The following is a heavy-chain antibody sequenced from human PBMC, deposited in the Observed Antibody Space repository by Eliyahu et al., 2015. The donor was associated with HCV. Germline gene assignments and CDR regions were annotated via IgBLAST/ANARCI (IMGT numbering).Heavy chain of an antibody. V-gene: IGHV1-2*02. Sequence: QVHLVQSGADVKKPGASVKVSCKTSGYPFSDYYIHWVRQAPGQGLEWMGWIHPNSGDTKYTQKFQGRVTLTRDTSINTVYMVLSGLISDDTAVYYCTRAQPPSVRLWSTGDGCFDYWGHGTLVAVSS. CDR3: TRAQPPSVRLWSTGDGCFDY. CDR1: GYPFSDYY. CDR2: IHPNSGDT. D-gene: IGHD2-21*01. J-gene: IGHJ4*01.